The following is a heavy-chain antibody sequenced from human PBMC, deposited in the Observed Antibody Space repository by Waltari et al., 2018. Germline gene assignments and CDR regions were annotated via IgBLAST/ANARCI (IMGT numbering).Heavy chain of an antibody. Sequence: EVQLAESGGDLVQPGGSLSLSCAASELTFSHYDIHWVRRRPGRGLEWVSVTDSGGDTYHVASVKGRFTVSRENAKKSLYLQMNSLRAEDTAVYYCTRWNPYYVAFDMWGQGTMVTVSS. CDR1: ELTFSHYD. J-gene: IGHJ3*02. CDR2: TDSGGDT. CDR3: TRWNPYYVAFDM. D-gene: IGHD3-10*01. V-gene: IGHV3-13*01.